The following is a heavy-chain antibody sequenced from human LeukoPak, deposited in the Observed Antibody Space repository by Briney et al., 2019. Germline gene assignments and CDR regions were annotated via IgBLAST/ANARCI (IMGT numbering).Heavy chain of an antibody. Sequence: SVKLSCKASGGTFSSYTISWVRQAPGQGLEWMGRIIPILGIANYAQKFQGRVTITADKSTSTAYMELSSLRSEDTAVYYCARDIAAAGTGRAFDIWGQGTMVTVSS. D-gene: IGHD6-13*01. J-gene: IGHJ3*02. CDR2: IIPILGIA. V-gene: IGHV1-69*04. CDR3: ARDIAAAGTGRAFDI. CDR1: GGTFSSYT.